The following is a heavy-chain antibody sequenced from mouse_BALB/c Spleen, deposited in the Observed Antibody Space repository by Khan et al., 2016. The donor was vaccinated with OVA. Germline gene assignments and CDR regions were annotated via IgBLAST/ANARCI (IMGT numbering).Heavy chain of an antibody. Sequence: EVQLVESGPGLVKPSQSLSLTCTVTGYSITSGYAWNWIRQFPGNKLEWMGYISYSGVPSYTPSLKSRILITRDTSKNQFFLQLTSVTTEDTATYYCARGNYYGYYFDYWGQGTTLTVSS. D-gene: IGHD1-1*01. CDR3: ARGNYYGYYFDY. J-gene: IGHJ2*01. V-gene: IGHV3-2*02. CDR1: GYSITSGYA. CDR2: ISYSGVP.